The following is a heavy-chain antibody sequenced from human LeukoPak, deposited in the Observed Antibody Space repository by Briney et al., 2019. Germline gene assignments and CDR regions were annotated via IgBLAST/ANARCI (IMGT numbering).Heavy chain of an antibody. V-gene: IGHV3-30-3*01. CDR3: AKATDY. CDR2: ISYDGSNK. Sequence: GRSLRLSCAASGFTFRSYAMHWVRQAPGKGLEWVAVISYDGSNKYYADSVKGRLTISRDNSKNTLYLQMNSLRAEDTAVYYCAKATDYWGQGTLVTVSS. J-gene: IGHJ4*02. CDR1: GFTFRSYA.